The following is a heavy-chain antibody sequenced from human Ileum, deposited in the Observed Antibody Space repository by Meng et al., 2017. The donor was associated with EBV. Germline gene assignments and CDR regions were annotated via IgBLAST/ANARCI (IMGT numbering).Heavy chain of an antibody. D-gene: IGHD3-22*01. CDR1: CGSISSSNW. Sequence: QAPLRDAGPVLVKPSGTLSLPCAVSCGSISSSNWWIWVRQAPGKGLEWIGEIHHTESTNYNPSLKSRVTISVDKSKNQFSLKLSSVTAADTAVYYCARESYSDSSGYYSLDYWGQGSLVTVSS. V-gene: IGHV4-4*02. CDR2: IHHTEST. J-gene: IGHJ4*02. CDR3: ARESYSDSSGYYSLDY.